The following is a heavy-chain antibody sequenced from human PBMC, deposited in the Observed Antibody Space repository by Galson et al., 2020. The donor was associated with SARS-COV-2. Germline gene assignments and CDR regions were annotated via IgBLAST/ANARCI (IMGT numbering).Heavy chain of an antibody. CDR3: ARRRSVITMIVVVTDFFDY. CDR1: GGSFSGYY. J-gene: IGHJ4*02. CDR2: INHSGST. Sequence: SETLYLTFAVYGGSFSGYYWSWIRQPPGKGLEWIGEINHSGSTNYNPSLKRRVTISVDTSKNQFSLKLSSVTAADTAVYYCARRRSVITMIVVVTDFFDYWGQGTLVTVSS. D-gene: IGHD3-22*01. V-gene: IGHV4-34*01.